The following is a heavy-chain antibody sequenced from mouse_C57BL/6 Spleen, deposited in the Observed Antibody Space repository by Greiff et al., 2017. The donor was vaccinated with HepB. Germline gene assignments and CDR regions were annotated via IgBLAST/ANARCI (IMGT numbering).Heavy chain of an antibody. J-gene: IGHJ2*01. Sequence: QVQLQQSGAELVRPGTSVKVSCKASGYAFTNYLIEWVKQRPGQGLEWIGVINPGSGGTNYNEKFKGKATLTADKSSSTAYMQLSSLTSEDSAVYFCARWNEYFDCWGQGTTLTVSS. CDR1: GYAFTNYL. CDR2: INPGSGGT. V-gene: IGHV1-54*01. CDR3: ARWNEYFDC.